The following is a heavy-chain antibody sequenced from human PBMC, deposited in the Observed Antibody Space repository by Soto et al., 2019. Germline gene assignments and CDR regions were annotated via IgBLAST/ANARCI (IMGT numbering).Heavy chain of an antibody. Sequence: HPGGSLRLSCAASGFTFSSYWMHWVRQVPGKGLVWVSRISGDGSSTNYADFAKGRFTISRDNAKNTVYLQMNSLRVEDTAVYYCARRDWNGGYCDFWGQGILVTVS. CDR3: ARRDWNGGYCDF. D-gene: IGHD1-1*01. CDR2: ISGDGSST. V-gene: IGHV3-74*01. J-gene: IGHJ4*02. CDR1: GFTFSSYW.